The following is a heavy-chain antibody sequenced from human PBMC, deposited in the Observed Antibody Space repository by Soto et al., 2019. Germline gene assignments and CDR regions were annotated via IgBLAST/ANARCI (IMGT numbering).Heavy chain of an antibody. D-gene: IGHD3-22*01. V-gene: IGHV3-53*01. CDR1: GFTVSSNY. CDR2: IYSGGST. CDR3: ARNYYHSGGGFDY. Sequence: EVQLVESGGGLIQPGGSLRLSCAASGFTVSSNYMSWVRQDPGKGLEWVSVIYSGGSTYYADSVKGRLTISSDNSNHTLYLHMSRLRDPATAVYDSARNYYHSGGGFDYWGQGTLVTVSS. J-gene: IGHJ4*02.